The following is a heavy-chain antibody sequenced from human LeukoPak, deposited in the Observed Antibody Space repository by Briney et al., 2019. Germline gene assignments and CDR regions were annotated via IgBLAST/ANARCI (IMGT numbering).Heavy chain of an antibody. Sequence: SETLSLTCTLSGGSIISDYGSGIRHPPGKGVECLRYMYKRVSTNHNPSPKSRVTISVDMSKNQFSLTMSSVTAADPALYHCAKGRTWAAGIFDYWGQGTLVTVSS. V-gene: IGHV4-59*01. J-gene: IGHJ4*02. CDR2: MYKRVST. CDR1: GGSIISDY. CDR3: AKGRTWAAGIFDY. D-gene: IGHD6-13*01.